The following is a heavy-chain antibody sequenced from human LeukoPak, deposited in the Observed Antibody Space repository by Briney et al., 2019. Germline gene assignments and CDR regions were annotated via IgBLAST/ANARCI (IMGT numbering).Heavy chain of an antibody. D-gene: IGHD3-22*01. Sequence: ASVKVSCKASGYTFTGYYMHWVRQAPGQGLEWMGWINPNSGGTNYAQKFQGRVTMTRDTSISTAYMELRSLRSDDTAVYYCARVYDSSGYYSWFDPWGQGTLVTVSS. J-gene: IGHJ5*02. CDR2: INPNSGGT. CDR1: GYTFTGYY. CDR3: ARVYDSSGYYSWFDP. V-gene: IGHV1-2*02.